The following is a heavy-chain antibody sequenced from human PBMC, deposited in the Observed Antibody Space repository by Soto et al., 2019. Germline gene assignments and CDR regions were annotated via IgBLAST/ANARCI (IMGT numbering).Heavy chain of an antibody. Sequence: QLQLQESGPGLVKPSETLSLTCTVSGGSISSSSYYWGWIRQPPGKGLEWIGSIYYSGSTYYNPSLKSRVTISVDTSKNQFSLKLSSVTAADTAVYYCARHRAGDGTVTTYYFDYWGHGTLVTVSS. J-gene: IGHJ4*01. V-gene: IGHV4-39*01. CDR1: GGSISSSSYY. CDR2: IYYSGST. D-gene: IGHD4-17*01. CDR3: ARHRAGDGTVTTYYFDY.